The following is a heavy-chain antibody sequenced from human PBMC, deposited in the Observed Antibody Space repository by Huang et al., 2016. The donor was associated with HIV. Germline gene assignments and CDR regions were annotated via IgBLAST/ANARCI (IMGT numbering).Heavy chain of an antibody. J-gene: IGHJ5*01. CDR2: VNPSDGGA. D-gene: IGHD6-13*01. CDR3: AREGITPSGTEVSGFDF. V-gene: IGHV1-46*03. Sequence: QVQLVQSGAEVKKPGASVTISCKASGFSILIYYIHWVRQAPGQGLEWMGIVNPSDGGADYAKKFKGRVTMTRDTSTRTLYMELSSLRSEDTAVYYCAREGITPSGTEVSGFDFWGQGTPVSVSS. CDR1: GFSILIYY.